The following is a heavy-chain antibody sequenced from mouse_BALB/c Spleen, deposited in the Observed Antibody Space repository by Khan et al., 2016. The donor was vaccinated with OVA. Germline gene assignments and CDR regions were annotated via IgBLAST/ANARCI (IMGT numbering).Heavy chain of an antibody. V-gene: IGHV5-6*01. CDR3: TRLAYYYDSEGFAY. D-gene: IGHD1-1*01. Sequence: EVELVVPGGDLVKPGGSLKLSCAASGFTFSTYGMSWVRQTPDKRLEWVATVSTGGSYTYYPDSVNGRFSISRDNAKNTLYLQMSGLKSEDTAMFYCTRLAYYYDSEGFAYWGQGTLVTVSA. CDR2: VSTGGSYT. CDR1: GFTFSTYG. J-gene: IGHJ3*01.